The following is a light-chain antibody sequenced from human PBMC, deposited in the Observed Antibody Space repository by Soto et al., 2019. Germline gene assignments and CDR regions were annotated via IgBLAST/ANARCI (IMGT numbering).Light chain of an antibody. J-gene: IGLJ1*01. CDR3: SSYTSSSTHYV. CDR2: EVS. Sequence: QSALTQPASVSGSPGQSITISCTGTSSDVGGYNYVSWYQQHPGKAPKLMIYEVSNRPSGVSNRFSGSKSGNTASLTISGLPAEDEADYYCSSYTSSSTHYVFGSGTKLIVL. CDR1: SSDVGGYNY. V-gene: IGLV2-14*01.